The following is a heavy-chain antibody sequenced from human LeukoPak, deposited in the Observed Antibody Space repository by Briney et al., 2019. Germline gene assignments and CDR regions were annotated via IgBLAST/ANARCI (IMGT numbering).Heavy chain of an antibody. Sequence: SQTLSLTCAISGDSVSSNSAAWNWIRQSPSRGLEWLGRTYYRSKWYNDYAVSVKSRITINPDTSKNQFSLQLNSVTPEGTAVYYCALHSGSYFSYGMDVWGQGTTVTVSS. CDR3: ALHSGSYFSYGMDV. J-gene: IGHJ6*02. V-gene: IGHV6-1*01. D-gene: IGHD1-26*01. CDR1: GDSVSSNSAA. CDR2: TYYRSKWYN.